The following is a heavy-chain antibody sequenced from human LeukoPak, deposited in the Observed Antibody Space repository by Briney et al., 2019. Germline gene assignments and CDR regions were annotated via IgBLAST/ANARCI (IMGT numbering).Heavy chain of an antibody. CDR2: ISSSGGST. CDR1: GFTFSSYS. Sequence: GGSLRLSCAASGFTFSSYSMHWVRQAPGKGLEYVPAISSSGGSTYYANSVKGRFTISRDNSKNTLYLQMGSLRAEDMAVYYCARTYCSSTSCLVDYWGQGTLVTVSS. D-gene: IGHD2-2*01. V-gene: IGHV3-64*01. J-gene: IGHJ4*02. CDR3: ARTYCSSTSCLVDY.